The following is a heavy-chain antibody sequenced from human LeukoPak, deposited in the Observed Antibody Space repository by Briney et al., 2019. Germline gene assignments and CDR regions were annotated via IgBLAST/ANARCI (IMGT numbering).Heavy chain of an antibody. CDR3: ARNSGSIYPFDY. CDR2: INPSGGST. CDR1: GYTFTSYY. Sequence: ASVKVSCKASGYTFTSYYMHLVRQAPGQGLEWMGIINPSGGSTSYAQKFQGRVTMTRDTSTSTVYMELSSLTSEDTAVYYCARNSGSIYPFDYWGQGTLVTVSS. J-gene: IGHJ4*02. V-gene: IGHV1-46*01. D-gene: IGHD3-22*01.